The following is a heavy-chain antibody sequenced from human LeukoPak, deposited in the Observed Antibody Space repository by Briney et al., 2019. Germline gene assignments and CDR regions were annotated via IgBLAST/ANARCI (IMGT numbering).Heavy chain of an antibody. J-gene: IGHJ4*02. V-gene: IGHV4-39*01. CDR1: GDSISSGDYY. CDR2: IYYSGNT. D-gene: IGHD3/OR15-3a*01. CDR3: ARQAGSGLFILP. Sequence: SETLSLTCTVSGDSISSGDYYWSWIRQPAGKGLEWIVSIYYSGNTYYNASRKSQVSISINTSKNQFSLRLTSVTAADTAVYYCARQAGSGLFILPGGQGTLVTVSS.